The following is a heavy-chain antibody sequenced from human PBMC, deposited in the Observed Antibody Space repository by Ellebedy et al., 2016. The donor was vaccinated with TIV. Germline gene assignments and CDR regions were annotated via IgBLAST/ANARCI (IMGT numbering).Heavy chain of an antibody. D-gene: IGHD6-19*01. Sequence: SETLSLTCTVSGGSISSGDYYWSWIRQPPGRGLEWIGYIYYSGSTNYNPSLKSRVTISVDSFKNQFSLKLSSVTAADTAVYYCARDSKKGWAFDIWGQGTMVTVSS. CDR2: IYYSGST. J-gene: IGHJ3*02. CDR1: GGSISSGDYY. V-gene: IGHV4-61*08. CDR3: ARDSKKGWAFDI.